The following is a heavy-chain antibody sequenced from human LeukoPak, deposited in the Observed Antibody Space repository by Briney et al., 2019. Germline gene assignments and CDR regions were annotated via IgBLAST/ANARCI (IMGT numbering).Heavy chain of an antibody. J-gene: IGHJ6*02. D-gene: IGHD4-17*01. CDR2: IRASGGST. Sequence: GGSLRLSCAASGFTFGNYAMTWVRQAPGKGLEWVSAIRASGGSTYYADSVKGRFTISRDNSKNTLYLQMDSLRAEDTAIYYCVKEGGDYGDYYYGMHVWGQGTTVTVSS. CDR1: GFTFGNYA. V-gene: IGHV3-23*01. CDR3: VKEGGDYGDYYYGMHV.